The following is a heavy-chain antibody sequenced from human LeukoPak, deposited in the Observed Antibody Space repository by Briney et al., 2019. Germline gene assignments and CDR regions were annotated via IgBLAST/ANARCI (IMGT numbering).Heavy chain of an antibody. D-gene: IGHD2-2*01. V-gene: IGHV4-4*07. CDR2: IYPRGST. Sequence: SETLSLTCTVSGGSISNSYWSWIRQPAGKGLEWIGRIYPRGSTTDSSSLKSRVTMSADTSKNHFSLNLTSLTAADTAVYYCARGRYCTATTCDAGGDAFDIWGQGTMVTVSS. J-gene: IGHJ3*02. CDR1: GGSISNSY. CDR3: ARGRYCTATTCDAGGDAFDI.